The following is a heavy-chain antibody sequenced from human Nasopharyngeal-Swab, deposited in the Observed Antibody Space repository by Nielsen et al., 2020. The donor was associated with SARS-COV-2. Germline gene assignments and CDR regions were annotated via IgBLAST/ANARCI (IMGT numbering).Heavy chain of an antibody. CDR3: ARVTVEMATINAFDI. D-gene: IGHD5-24*01. CDR2: ITGSGGST. Sequence: GESLKISCAASGFTFSSYAMNWVRQAPGKGLEWVSAITGSGGSTYYTDSVKGRFTISRDNSKNTLYLQMNSLRAEDTAVYYCARVTVEMATINAFDIWGQGTMVTVSS. V-gene: IGHV3-23*01. CDR1: GFTFSSYA. J-gene: IGHJ3*02.